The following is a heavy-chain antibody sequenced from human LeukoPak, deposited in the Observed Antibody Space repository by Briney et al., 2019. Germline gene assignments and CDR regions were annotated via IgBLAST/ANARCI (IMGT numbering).Heavy chain of an antibody. D-gene: IGHD6-13*01. CDR1: AINVTTNY. J-gene: IGHJ4*01. V-gene: IGHV3-66*02. Sequence: GGSLRLSCAASAINVTTNYMTWIRQAPGKGLEWVSLIYGDNAAYYAESVRGRFIISRDSLKNTLFLQMNSLRAEDTAVYYCVCSTGQQFIPYDYWGHGTHVTVSS. CDR2: IYGDNAA. CDR3: VCSTGQQFIPYDY.